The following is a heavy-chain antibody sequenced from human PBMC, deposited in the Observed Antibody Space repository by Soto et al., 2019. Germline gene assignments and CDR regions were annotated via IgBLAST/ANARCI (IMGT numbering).Heavy chain of an antibody. CDR1: GGTFSIYA. D-gene: IGHD3-10*01. CDR2: IIPIFGTA. J-gene: IGHJ6*02. V-gene: IGHV1-69*01. CDR3: ASSPWVRGVTYYYYGMDV. Sequence: TVSCTESGGTFSIYASSWVRQAPRQGLEWMGGIIPIFGTANYAQKFQGRVTITADESTSTAYMELSSLRSEDTAVYYCASSPWVRGVTYYYYGMDVWGQGTTVTVSS.